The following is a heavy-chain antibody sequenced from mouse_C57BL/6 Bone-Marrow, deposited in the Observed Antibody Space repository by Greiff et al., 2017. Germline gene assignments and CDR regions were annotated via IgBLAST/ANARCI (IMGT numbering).Heavy chain of an antibody. CDR2: ILPGSGST. CDR3: ASIAY. Sequence: QVQLQQSGAELMKPGASVKLSCKATGYTFTGYWIEWVKQRPGHGLEWIGEILPGSGSTNYNEKFKGKATFPADTSSNTAYMQLSSLTTEDSAIYYCASIAYWGQGTLVTVSA. CDR1: GYTFTGYW. V-gene: IGHV1-9*01. J-gene: IGHJ3*01.